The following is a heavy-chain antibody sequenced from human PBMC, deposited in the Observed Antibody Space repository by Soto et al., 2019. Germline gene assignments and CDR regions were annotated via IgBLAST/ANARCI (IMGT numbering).Heavy chain of an antibody. CDR1: GGTFSSYA. CDR3: ARSTMVRGVVDY. Sequence: SVKVSCKASGGTFSSYAISWVRQAPGQGLEWMGGIIPIFGTANYAQKFQGRVTITADESTSTAYMELSSLRSEDTAVYYCARSTMVRGVVDYWGQGTLVTVSS. J-gene: IGHJ4*02. V-gene: IGHV1-69*13. CDR2: IIPIFGTA. D-gene: IGHD3-10*01.